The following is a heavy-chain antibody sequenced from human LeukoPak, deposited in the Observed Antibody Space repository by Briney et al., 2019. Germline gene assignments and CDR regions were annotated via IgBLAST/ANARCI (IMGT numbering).Heavy chain of an antibody. CDR2: ISSGSDYI. CDR3: ARGLAVAGSSWFDP. J-gene: IGHJ5*02. CDR1: GFIFNIYT. D-gene: IGHD6-19*01. V-gene: IGHV3-21*01. Sequence: GGSLRLSCAASGFIFNIYTMNWVRQAPGKGLEWVSSISSGSDYIYYVDSVKGRFTISRDNAKNTLYLQLDSLRAEDTAVYYCARGLAVAGSSWFDPWGQGTLVSVSS.